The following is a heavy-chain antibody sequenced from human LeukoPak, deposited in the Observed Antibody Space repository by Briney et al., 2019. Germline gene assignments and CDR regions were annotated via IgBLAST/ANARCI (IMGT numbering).Heavy chain of an antibody. CDR2: ISYDGRNE. CDR1: GITFRSYG. V-gene: IGHV3-30*03. D-gene: IGHD3-10*01. CDR3: AAYYGLGSYYRATDEF. J-gene: IGHJ4*02. Sequence: PGGSLRLSCAASGITFRSYGMHWVRQAPGKGLEWVAVISYDGRNEYYADSVKGRFTISRDNSKNALFLQMNSLRLEDTAVYHCAAYYGLGSYYRATDEFWGQGTLVTVSS.